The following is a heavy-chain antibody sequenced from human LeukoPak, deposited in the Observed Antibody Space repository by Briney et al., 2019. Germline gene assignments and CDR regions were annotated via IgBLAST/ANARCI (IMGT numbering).Heavy chain of an antibody. J-gene: IGHJ4*02. V-gene: IGHV3-9*01. CDR2: ISWNSGSI. CDR3: ASAYLGYSGYGLDY. D-gene: IGHD5-12*01. Sequence: GGSLRLSCAASGFTFDDYAMHWVRQAPGKGLEWVSGISWNSGSIGYADSVKGRFTISRDNAKNSLYLQMNSLRAEDTAVYYCASAYLGYSGYGLDYWGQGTLVTVSS. CDR1: GFTFDDYA.